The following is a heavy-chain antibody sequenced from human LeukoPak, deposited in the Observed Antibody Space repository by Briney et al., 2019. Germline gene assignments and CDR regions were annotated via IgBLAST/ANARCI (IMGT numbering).Heavy chain of an antibody. J-gene: IGHJ6*02. D-gene: IGHD3-10*01. CDR2: ISYDGSNK. V-gene: IGHV3-30*18. CDR1: GFTFSSYG. CDR3: AKDEVRHYYGSGSYYKRKPPPYYYGMDV. Sequence: PGRSLRLSCAASGFTFSSYGMHWVRQAPGKGLEWVAVISYDGSNKYYADSVKGRFTISRDNSKNTLYLQMNSLRAEDTAVYYCAKDEVRHYYGSGSYYKRKPPPYYYGMDVWGQGTTVTVSS.